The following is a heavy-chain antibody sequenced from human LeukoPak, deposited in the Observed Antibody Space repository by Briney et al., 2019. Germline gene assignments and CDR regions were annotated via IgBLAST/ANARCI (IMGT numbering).Heavy chain of an antibody. D-gene: IGHD2-8*01. CDR1: GFTFSSYD. Sequence: GGSLTLSCAGSGFTFSSYDMGWLRQAPGKGLEWVTAISDSGGYKSYEDSVKGRFTISRDNSKTTMYLHVNSLKAEDTAVYYCEKDTSNGKYCSSGVCSPFDYWGQGTLVTVSS. CDR3: EKDTSNGKYCSSGVCSPFDY. CDR2: ISDSGGYK. V-gene: IGHV3-23*01. J-gene: IGHJ4*02.